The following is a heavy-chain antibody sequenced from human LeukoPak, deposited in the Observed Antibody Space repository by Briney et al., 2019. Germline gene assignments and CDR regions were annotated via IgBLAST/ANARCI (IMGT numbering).Heavy chain of an antibody. CDR1: GGTFSSYA. Sequence: SVKVSCKASGGTFSSYAISWVRQAPGQGLEWMGGIIPISGTANYAQKFQGRVTITTDESTSTAYMELSSLRSEDTAVYYCAGGGYSYGFDYWGQGTLVTVSS. CDR3: AGGGYSYGFDY. V-gene: IGHV1-69*05. J-gene: IGHJ4*02. D-gene: IGHD5-18*01. CDR2: IIPISGTA.